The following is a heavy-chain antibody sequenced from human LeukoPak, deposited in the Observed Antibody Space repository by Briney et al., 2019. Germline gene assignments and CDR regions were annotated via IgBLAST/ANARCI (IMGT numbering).Heavy chain of an antibody. CDR3: ARDPGSSSPFDY. J-gene: IGHJ4*02. D-gene: IGHD6-6*01. Sequence: SETLSLTCTVSGGSISSDYWSWIRQPPGKGLEYIGYIYYTGSTKYNPSLKSRVTISVDTSKNQFSLKLSSVTAADTAVYYCARDPGSSSPFDYWGQGTLVTVSS. CDR1: GGSISSDY. CDR2: IYYTGST. V-gene: IGHV4-59*12.